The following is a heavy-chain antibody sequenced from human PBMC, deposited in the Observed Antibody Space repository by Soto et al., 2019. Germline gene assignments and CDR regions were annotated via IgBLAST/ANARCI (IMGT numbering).Heavy chain of an antibody. D-gene: IGHD1-20*01. CDR2: IKQDGSEK. J-gene: IGHJ3*02. CDR3: ARGFGSPLTGRTGAFDI. Sequence: GGSLRLSCAASGFTFSSYWMSWVRQAPGKGLEWVANIKQDGSEKYYVDSEKGRFTISRDNAKNSLYLQMNSLRAEDTAVYYCARGFGSPLTGRTGAFDIWGQGTMVIVSS. CDR1: GFTFSSYW. V-gene: IGHV3-7*01.